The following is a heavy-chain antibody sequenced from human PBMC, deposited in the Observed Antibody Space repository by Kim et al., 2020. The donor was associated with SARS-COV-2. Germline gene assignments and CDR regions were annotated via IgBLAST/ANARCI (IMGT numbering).Heavy chain of an antibody. J-gene: IGHJ4*02. CDR3: AREIAVAGGNYFDY. Sequence: NPSLKSRVTISVDTSKNQFSLKLSSVTAADTAVYYCAREIAVAGGNYFDYWGQGTLVTVSS. V-gene: IGHV4-59*01. D-gene: IGHD6-19*01.